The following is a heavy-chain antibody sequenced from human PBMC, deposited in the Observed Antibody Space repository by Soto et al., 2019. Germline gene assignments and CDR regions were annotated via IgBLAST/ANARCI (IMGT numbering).Heavy chain of an antibody. Sequence: QVQVVESGGGVVQPGRSLRLSCAASGFTFSSYAMHWVRQAPGKGLEWVAGISYDGSTIYYVDSVKGRFTVSRDNSKNTLYLHMNSLRSEDTAVYSCAKGPWHLAHGHYFDYWGQEPWSPSPQ. CDR2: ISYDGSTI. J-gene: IGHJ4*01. D-gene: IGHD5-12*01. V-gene: IGHV3-30*18. CDR3: AKGPWHLAHGHYFDY. CDR1: GFTFSSYA.